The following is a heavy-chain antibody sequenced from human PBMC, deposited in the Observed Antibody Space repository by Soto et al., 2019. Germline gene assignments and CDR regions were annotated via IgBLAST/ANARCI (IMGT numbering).Heavy chain of an antibody. CDR2: MNPNSRNT. D-gene: IGHD3-22*01. CDR1: GYTFTSYD. CDR3: ARGGNLYYYDSSGYIMD. J-gene: IGHJ4*02. V-gene: IGHV1-8*01. Sequence: QVQLVQSGAEVKKPGASVKVSCKASGYTFTSYDINWVRQATGQGLEWMGWMNPNSRNTGYAQKFQGRVTMTRNTSIGTAYMELRSLRSEDTAVYYCARGGNLYYYDSSGYIMDWGQGTLVTVSS.